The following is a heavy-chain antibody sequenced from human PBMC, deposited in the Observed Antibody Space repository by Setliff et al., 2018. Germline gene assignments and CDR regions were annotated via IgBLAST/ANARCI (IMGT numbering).Heavy chain of an antibody. V-gene: IGHV4-39*07. CDR2: IYDSGSS. Sequence: NPSETLSLTCTVSGGSVSNSGFFWGWLRQAPGKGLEWIGNIYDSGSSNYNASLKSRLIITRDTSKNQISLKLTSVTAADTGVYFCARVVPTARRGRLYYYYMDVWDKGATVTVSS. D-gene: IGHD1-1*01. CDR3: ARVVPTARRGRLYYYYMDV. J-gene: IGHJ6*03. CDR1: GGSVSNSGFF.